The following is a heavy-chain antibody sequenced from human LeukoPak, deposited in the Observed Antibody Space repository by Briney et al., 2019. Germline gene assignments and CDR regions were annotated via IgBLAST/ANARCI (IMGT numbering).Heavy chain of an antibody. CDR3: ARHKDFWSGYYSGWFDP. CDR1: GGSISSYY. CDR2: IYTSGST. D-gene: IGHD3-3*01. V-gene: IGHV4-4*09. Sequence: SETLSLTCTVSGGSISSYYWSWIRQPPGKGLEWIGYIYTSGSTNYNPSLKSRVTISVDTSKNQFSLKLSSVTAADTAVYYCARHKDFWSGYYSGWFDPWGQGTLVTVSS. J-gene: IGHJ5*02.